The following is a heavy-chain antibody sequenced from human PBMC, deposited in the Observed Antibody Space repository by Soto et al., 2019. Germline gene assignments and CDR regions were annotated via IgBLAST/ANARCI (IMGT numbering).Heavy chain of an antibody. CDR2: ISEDGSKK. CDR3: AKSAHPATVTLYYFDY. D-gene: IGHD4-17*01. CDR1: GFNFNNYA. J-gene: IGHJ4*02. V-gene: IGHV3-30*18. Sequence: QVQLVESGGGVVQPGRSLRLSCAASGFNFNNYAMHWVRQALGKGLEWVTLISEDGSKKYFADSVKGRFTVSRDNSKNTLFLQMNSLKTEDTAVYYCAKSAHPATVTLYYFDYWGQGTLVTVSS.